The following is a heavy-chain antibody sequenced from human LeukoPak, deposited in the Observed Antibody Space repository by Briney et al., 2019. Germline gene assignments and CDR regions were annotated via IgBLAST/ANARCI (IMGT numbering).Heavy chain of an antibody. CDR2: IYTSGST. D-gene: IGHD3-22*01. Sequence: SETLSITCTVSGGSITSYYGSRIRQPAGKGLEWIGRIYTSGSTNYNPSLKSRVTMSVDTSKNQFSLKLSSVTAADTAVYYCARDRLFGSGHRYFDYWGQGTLVTVSS. CDR3: ARDRLFGSGHRYFDY. V-gene: IGHV4-4*07. J-gene: IGHJ4*02. CDR1: GGSITSYY.